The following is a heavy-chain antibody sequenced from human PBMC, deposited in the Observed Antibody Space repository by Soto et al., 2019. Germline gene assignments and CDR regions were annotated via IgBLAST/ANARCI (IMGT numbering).Heavy chain of an antibody. CDR2: IYYSGST. V-gene: IGHV4-30-4*01. J-gene: IGHJ4*02. Sequence: SETLSLTCTVSGGSISSGDYYWSWIRQPPGKGLEWIGYIYYSGSTYYNPSLKSRVTISVDTSKNQFSPKLSSVTAADTAVYYCARGRGYSSDHSSDYWGQGTLVTVSS. CDR3: ARGRGYSSDHSSDY. CDR1: GGSISSGDYY. D-gene: IGHD5-18*01.